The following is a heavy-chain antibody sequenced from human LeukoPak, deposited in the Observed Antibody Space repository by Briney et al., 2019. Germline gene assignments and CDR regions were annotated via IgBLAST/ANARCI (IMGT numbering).Heavy chain of an antibody. CDR2: IKQDGSEK. J-gene: IGHJ6*03. D-gene: IGHD6-13*01. CDR3: AKAAAEYYYYYMDV. CDR1: GFTFSSYW. Sequence: GGSLRLSCAASGFTFSSYWMSWVRQAPGKGLEWVANIKQDGSEKYYVDSVKGRFTISRDNAKNSLYLQMNSLRAEDTAVYYCAKAAAEYYYYYMDVWGKGTTVTISS. V-gene: IGHV3-7*01.